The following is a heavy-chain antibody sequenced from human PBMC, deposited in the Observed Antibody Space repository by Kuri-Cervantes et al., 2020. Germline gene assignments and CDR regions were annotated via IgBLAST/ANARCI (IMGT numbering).Heavy chain of an antibody. V-gene: IGHV3-9*01. CDR2: ISWNSGSI. CDR1: GFTFDDYA. J-gene: IGHJ6*03. CDR3: ARGPILTGYYFHYYYMDV. D-gene: IGHD3-9*01. Sequence: SLKISCAASGFTFDDYAMHWVRQAPGKGLEWVSGISWNSGSIGYADSVKGRFTISRDNAKNSLYLQMNSLRAEDTAVYYCARGPILTGYYFHYYYMDVWGKGTTVTVSS.